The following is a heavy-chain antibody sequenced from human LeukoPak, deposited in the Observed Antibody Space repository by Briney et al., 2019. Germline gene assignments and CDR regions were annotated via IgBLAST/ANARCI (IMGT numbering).Heavy chain of an antibody. CDR2: ISYDGSNK. V-gene: IGHV3-30*18. J-gene: IGHJ4*02. Sequence: GGSLRLSCAASGFTFSSYGMHWVRPAPGKGLEWVAVISYDGSNKYYADSVKGRFTIYRDNSKNTLYLQMNSLRAEDTAVYYCAKEYSSGWYYVDYWGQGTLVTVSS. CDR1: GFTFSSYG. D-gene: IGHD6-19*01. CDR3: AKEYSSGWYYVDY.